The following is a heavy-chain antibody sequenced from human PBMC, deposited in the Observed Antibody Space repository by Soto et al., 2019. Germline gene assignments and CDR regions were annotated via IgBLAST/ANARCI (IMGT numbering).Heavy chain of an antibody. V-gene: IGHV4-39*01. J-gene: IGHJ5*02. CDR1: GGSISSSCYY. CDR2: IYYSGST. Sequence: SETLSLTCTVSGGSISSSCYYWGWIRQPPGKGLEWIGSIYYSGSTYYNPSLKSRVTISVDTSKNQFSLKLSSVTAADTAVYYCARGRNWFDPWGQGTLVTVSS. CDR3: ARGRNWFDP.